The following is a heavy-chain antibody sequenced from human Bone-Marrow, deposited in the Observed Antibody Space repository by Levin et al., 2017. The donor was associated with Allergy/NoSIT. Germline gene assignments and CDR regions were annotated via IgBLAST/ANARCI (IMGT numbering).Heavy chain of an antibody. CDR3: TTDRAIAVRPVFDY. J-gene: IGHJ4*02. CDR1: GFTFTSAW. V-gene: IGHV3-15*01. Sequence: PGESLKISCAASGFTFTSAWLSWVRQAPGEGLQWVGRIKSKTDGGTTDYGAAVKGRFTISRDDSKNTLYLQMNSLRTEDTAMYYCTTDRAIAVRPVFDYWGPGTLVSVSS. CDR2: IKSKTDGGTT. D-gene: IGHD6-19*01.